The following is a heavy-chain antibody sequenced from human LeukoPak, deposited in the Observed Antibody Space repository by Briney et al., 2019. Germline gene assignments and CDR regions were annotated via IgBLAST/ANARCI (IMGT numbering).Heavy chain of an antibody. V-gene: IGHV3-15*01. CDR3: TTAAEVVAAGYRLFDP. CDR2: IKNKTGSEST. Sequence: PGGSLRLSCAASGFTFSNAWMSWVRQAPGKGLEWVGGIKNKTGSESTDYSAPVQGTITIYRDDSKNTQSLQMNSLQTEDTAVYDCTTAAEVVAAGYRLFDPWGQGTLVTVSS. D-gene: IGHD2-15*01. J-gene: IGHJ5*02. CDR1: GFTFSNAW.